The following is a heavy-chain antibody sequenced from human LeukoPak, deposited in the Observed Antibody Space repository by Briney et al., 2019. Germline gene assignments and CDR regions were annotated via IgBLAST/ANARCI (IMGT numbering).Heavy chain of an antibody. CDR3: ARDLKGLFEGASDM. Sequence: PSETLSLTCTVSGDSISNYYWSWVRQPAGKGLEWIGRFYTGGSTNYNPSLKSRVTMSVDTSKNQLSLKLSSVTAADTAVYFCARDLKGLFEGASDMWGQGTMVTVSS. CDR2: FYTGGST. V-gene: IGHV4-4*07. CDR1: GDSISNYY. J-gene: IGHJ3*02. D-gene: IGHD3-16*01.